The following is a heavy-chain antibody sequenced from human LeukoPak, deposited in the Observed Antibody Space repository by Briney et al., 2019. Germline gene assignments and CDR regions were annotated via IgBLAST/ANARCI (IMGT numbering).Heavy chain of an antibody. Sequence: GGSLRLSCAASGFTFSNAWMSWVRQAPGKGLEWVSAISGSGGSTYYADSVKGRFTISRDNSKNTLYLQMNSLRAEDTAVYYCAKVRGIAAITTNAFDIWGQGTMVTVSS. CDR1: GFTFSNAW. V-gene: IGHV3-23*01. J-gene: IGHJ3*02. CDR2: ISGSGGST. D-gene: IGHD6-13*01. CDR3: AKVRGIAAITTNAFDI.